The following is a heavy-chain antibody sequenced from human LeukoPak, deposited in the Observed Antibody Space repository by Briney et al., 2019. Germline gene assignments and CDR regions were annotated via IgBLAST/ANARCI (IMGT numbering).Heavy chain of an antibody. CDR1: GGSISSGSYY. CDR3: ARERDRYSSSSGIGY. D-gene: IGHD6-13*01. CDR2: IYTSGST. J-gene: IGHJ4*02. V-gene: IGHV4-61*02. Sequence: TSETLSLTCTVSGGSISSGSYYWSWIRQPAGKGLEWIGRIYTSGSTNYNPSLKSRVTISVDTSKNQFSLKLSSVTAADTAVYYCARERDRYSSSSGIGYWGQGTLVTVSS.